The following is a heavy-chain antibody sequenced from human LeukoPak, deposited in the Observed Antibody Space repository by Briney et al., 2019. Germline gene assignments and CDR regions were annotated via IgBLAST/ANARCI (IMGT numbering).Heavy chain of an antibody. CDR1: SGSINSGSYY. CDR2: IYTSGRTT. V-gene: IGHV4-61*02. D-gene: IGHD3-9*01. J-gene: IGHJ4*02. CDR3: ARDPDYDILTGFDY. Sequence: SETLSLTCTVSSGSINSGSYYWSWIRQPAGKGLEWIGRIYTSGRTTNYNPSLKSRVTISVDTSKNQFSLKLSSVTAADTAVYYCARDPDYDILTGFDYWGQGTLVTVSS.